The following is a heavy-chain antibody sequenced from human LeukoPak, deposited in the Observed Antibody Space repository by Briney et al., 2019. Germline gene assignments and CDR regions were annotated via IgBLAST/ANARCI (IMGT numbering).Heavy chain of an antibody. J-gene: IGHJ3*02. Sequence: SVKVSCKASGGTFSSYAISWVRQVPGQGLEWMGGIIPIFGTANYAQKFQGRVTITADESTSTAYMELSSLRSEDTAVYYCARGRSGSYDGFDIWGQGTMVTVSS. D-gene: IGHD3-10*01. CDR2: IIPIFGTA. CDR1: GGTFSSYA. V-gene: IGHV1-69*13. CDR3: ARGRSGSYDGFDI.